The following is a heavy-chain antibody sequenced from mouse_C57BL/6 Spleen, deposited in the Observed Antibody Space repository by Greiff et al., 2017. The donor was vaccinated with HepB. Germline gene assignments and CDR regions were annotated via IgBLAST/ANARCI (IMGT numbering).Heavy chain of an antibody. J-gene: IGHJ2*01. CDR2: IYPRSGNT. D-gene: IGHD1-1*01. V-gene: IGHV1-81*01. Sequence: VQLQQSGAELARPGASVMLSCKASGYTFTSYGISWVKQRTGQGLEWIGEIYPRSGNTYYNEKFKGKATLPADKSSSTSYMELRILTSEDSAVYVCARWDTTVVAPYFDYWGQGTTLTVSS. CDR1: GYTFTSYG. CDR3: ARWDTTVVAPYFDY.